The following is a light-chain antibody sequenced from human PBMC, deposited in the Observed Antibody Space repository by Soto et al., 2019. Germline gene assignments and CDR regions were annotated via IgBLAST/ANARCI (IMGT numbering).Light chain of an antibody. CDR2: GAS. V-gene: IGKV3-15*01. CDR3: QQYGTWWT. CDR1: QSVSSN. Sequence: EIVMTQSPATLSVSPGERATLSCRASQSVSSNLAWYQQKPGQAPRLLIYGASTRATGIPARFSGSGSGTEFTLTISSLQSEDFAVYYCQQYGTWWTFGQATKVEIK. J-gene: IGKJ1*01.